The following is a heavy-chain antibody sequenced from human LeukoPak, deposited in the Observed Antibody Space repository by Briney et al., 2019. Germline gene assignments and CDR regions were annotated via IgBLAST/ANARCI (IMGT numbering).Heavy chain of an antibody. CDR2: ITRSGSNI. V-gene: IGHV3-48*03. CDR3: ARDLNREGMGI. Sequence: GGSLRLSCAASGFTFSSYEMNWVRQAPGKGLEWVSYITRSGSNIYYADSVKGRFTISRDDAKNSLYLQMNSLRAEDTAVYYCARDLNREGMGIWGQGTMVTVSS. J-gene: IGHJ3*02. D-gene: IGHD3-10*01. CDR1: GFTFSSYE.